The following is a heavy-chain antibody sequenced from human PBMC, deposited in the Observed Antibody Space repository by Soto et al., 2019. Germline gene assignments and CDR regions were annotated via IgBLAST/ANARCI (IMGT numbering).Heavy chain of an antibody. CDR3: ARGPPLSGANYWYFDL. V-gene: IGHV4-59*01. Sequence: SETLSLTCTVSGDYISRYYWSWIRQTPGKGLEWIAYIHYSGITNYNPSLKSRVTISVDTSKNQFSLKLSSVTAADTAVYYCARGPPLSGANYWYFDLWGRGTLVTVSS. CDR2: IHYSGIT. CDR1: GDYISRYY. J-gene: IGHJ2*01. D-gene: IGHD2-15*01.